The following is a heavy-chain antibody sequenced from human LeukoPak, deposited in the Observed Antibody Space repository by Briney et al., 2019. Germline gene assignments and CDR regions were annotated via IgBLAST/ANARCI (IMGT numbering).Heavy chain of an antibody. CDR3: AAALRRSGWYFDL. J-gene: IGHJ2*01. Sequence: SVKVSCKASGFTFISSAVQWVRQARGQRLEWIGWIVVGSGNTNYAQKFQERVTITRDMSTSTAYMELSSLRSEDTAVYYRAAALRRSGWYFDLWGRGTLVTVSS. CDR1: GFTFISSA. D-gene: IGHD4-17*01. V-gene: IGHV1-58*01. CDR2: IVVGSGNT.